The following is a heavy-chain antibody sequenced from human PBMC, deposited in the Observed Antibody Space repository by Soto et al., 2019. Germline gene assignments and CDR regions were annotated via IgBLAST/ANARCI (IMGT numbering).Heavy chain of an antibody. CDR1: GGSFSGYY. J-gene: IGHJ4*02. Sequence: QVQLQQWGAGLLKPSETLSLTCAVYGGSFSGYYWSWIRQPPGKGLEWIGEIDHSGSTNYKPSLKSRVTISVDTSKNQFSLKLSSVTAADTAVYYCASGSRGDYDYWGQGTLVTVSS. CDR2: IDHSGST. CDR3: ASGSRGDYDY. D-gene: IGHD4-17*01. V-gene: IGHV4-34*01.